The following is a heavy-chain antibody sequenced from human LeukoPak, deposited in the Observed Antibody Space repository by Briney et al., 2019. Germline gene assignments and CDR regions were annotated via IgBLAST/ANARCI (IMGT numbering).Heavy chain of an antibody. CDR1: GYTFTSYA. Sequence: ASVNVSCTASGYTFTSYAIHWVRQAPGQRLEWMGWISAGNGNTKYSQNFQGRVTFISNTSATTAFMELSSLRSEDAAVYYCARASGSGNNDYWGQGTLVTVSS. J-gene: IGHJ4*02. CDR2: ISAGNGNT. D-gene: IGHD1/OR15-1a*01. V-gene: IGHV1-3*01. CDR3: ARASGSGNNDY.